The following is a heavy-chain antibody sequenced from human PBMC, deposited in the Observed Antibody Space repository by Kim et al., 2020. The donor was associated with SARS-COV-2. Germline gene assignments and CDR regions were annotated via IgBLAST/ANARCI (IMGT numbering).Heavy chain of an antibody. CDR3: ARDGYSYDYRVY. J-gene: IGHJ4*02. CDR1: GFTFSSYA. Sequence: GGSLRLSCAASGFTFSSYAMHWVRQAPGKGLEWVAVISYDGSNKYYADSVKGRFTISRDNSKNTLYLQMNSLRAEDTAVYYCARDGYSYDYRVYWGQGTLVTVSS. V-gene: IGHV3-30*04. D-gene: IGHD5-18*01. CDR2: ISYDGSNK.